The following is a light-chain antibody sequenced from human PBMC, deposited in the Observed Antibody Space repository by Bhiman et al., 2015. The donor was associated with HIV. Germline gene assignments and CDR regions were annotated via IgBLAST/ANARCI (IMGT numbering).Light chain of an antibody. J-gene: IGLJ7*01. Sequence: QSALTQPASVSGSPGQSITISCTGTSSDIGGYDYVSWYQQHPGKAPKLMIYDVSQRPSGVPDRFSGAKSGNTAFLTVSGLQAEDEADYYCQSIDSRLRGAVFGGGTQLTVL. V-gene: IGLV2-14*03. CDR3: QSIDSRLRGAV. CDR2: DVS. CDR1: SSDIGGYDY.